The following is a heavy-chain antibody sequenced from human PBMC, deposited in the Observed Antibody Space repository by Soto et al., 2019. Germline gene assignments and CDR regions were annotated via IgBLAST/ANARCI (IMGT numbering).Heavy chain of an antibody. V-gene: IGHV4-61*08. CDR1: GASVSSGGFS. D-gene: IGHD1-26*01. CDR2: ISYSGST. Sequence: SETLSLTCTVAGASVSSGGFSWSWIRQPPGKGLEWIGSISYSGSTTYYPSLRSRVTISVDTSKNQFSLRLNSVTAADTAIYFCARVTFLIVGSVFSTPFDFWGQGTLVTV. J-gene: IGHJ4*02. CDR3: ARVTFLIVGSVFSTPFDF.